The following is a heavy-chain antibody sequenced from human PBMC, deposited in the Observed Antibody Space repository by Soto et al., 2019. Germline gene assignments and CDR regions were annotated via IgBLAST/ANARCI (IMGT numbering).Heavy chain of an antibody. D-gene: IGHD2-2*02. CDR3: ARFGGYCSTTSCYRDWFDP. CDR1: GGSISSYY. CDR2: IYTSGST. V-gene: IGHV4-4*07. J-gene: IGHJ5*02. Sequence: PSETLSLTCTVSGGSISSYYWSWIRQPAGKGLEWIGRIYTSGSTNYNPSLKSRVTMSVDTSKNQFSLKLSSVTAADTAVYYCARFGGYCSTTSCYRDWFDPWGQGTLVTVSS.